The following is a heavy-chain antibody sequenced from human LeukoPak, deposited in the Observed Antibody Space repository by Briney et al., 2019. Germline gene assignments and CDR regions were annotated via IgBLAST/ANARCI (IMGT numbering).Heavy chain of an antibody. CDR1: GFTFSSYS. CDR2: ISGSSTTI. J-gene: IGHJ4*02. CDR3: ARSDGASSDY. Sequence: PGGSLRLSCAASGFTFSSYSMNWVRQAPGKGLEWVSYISGSSTTIKYPNSVKGRFTISRDNAKNSLYLQMNSLRDEDTAVYYCARSDGASSDYWGQGTLVTGSS. V-gene: IGHV3-48*02. D-gene: IGHD4-17*01.